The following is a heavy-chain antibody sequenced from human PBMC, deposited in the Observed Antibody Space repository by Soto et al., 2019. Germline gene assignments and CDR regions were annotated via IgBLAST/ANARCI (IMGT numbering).Heavy chain of an antibody. J-gene: IGHJ5*02. CDR3: TTGRRNCSSTSCYFLDWFDP. Sequence: EVQLVESGGGLVKPGGSLRLSCAASGFTFSNAWMSWVRQAPGKGLEWVGRIKSKTDGGTTDYAAPVKGRFTISRDDSKNTLYLQMNSLKTEDTAVYYCTTGRRNCSSTSCYFLDWFDPWGQGTLVTVSS. CDR2: IKSKTDGGTT. D-gene: IGHD2-2*01. V-gene: IGHV3-15*01. CDR1: GFTFSNAW.